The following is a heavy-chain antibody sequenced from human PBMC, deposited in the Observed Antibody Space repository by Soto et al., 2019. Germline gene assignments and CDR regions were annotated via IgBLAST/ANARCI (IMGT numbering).Heavy chain of an antibody. Sequence: EVQLVESGGGLVKPGGSLRLSCAASGFTFSNAWMNWVRQAPGKGLEWVGRIKSKTDGGTTDYAAPVKGRFTISRDDSKNKQYLQINNQKTEGTGVYYCTTDSAYYFGSCCYYYWGQGTLVTGSS. D-gene: IGHD3-22*01. J-gene: IGHJ4*02. CDR1: GFTFSNAW. CDR2: IKSKTDGGTT. CDR3: TTDSAYYFGSCCYYY. V-gene: IGHV3-15*07.